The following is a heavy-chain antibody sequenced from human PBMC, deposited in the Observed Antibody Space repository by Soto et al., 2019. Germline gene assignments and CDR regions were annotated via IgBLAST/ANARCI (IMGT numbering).Heavy chain of an antibody. J-gene: IGHJ4*02. V-gene: IGHV3-11*01. D-gene: IGHD3-3*01. CDR3: ARHHYDFWSGYFFDY. CDR1: GFTFSDYY. CDR2: ISSSGSTI. Sequence: TGGFLRLSCAASGFTFSDYYMSWIRQAPGKGLEWVSYISSSGSTIYYADSVKGRFTISRDNAKNSLYLQMNSLRAEDTAVYYCARHHYDFWSGYFFDYWGQGTLVTVSS.